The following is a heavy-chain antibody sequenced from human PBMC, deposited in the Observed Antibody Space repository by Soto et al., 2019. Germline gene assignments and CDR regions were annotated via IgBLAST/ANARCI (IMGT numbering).Heavy chain of an antibody. V-gene: IGHV1-18*01. CDR1: GYTFTSYG. CDR3: ARDHARRQQLVSPYDY. D-gene: IGHD6-13*01. J-gene: IGHJ4*02. CDR2: ISAYNGNT. Sequence: QVQLVQSGAEVKKPGASVKVSCKASGYTFTSYGISWVRQAPGQGLEWMGWISAYNGNTNYAQKLQGRVTMTTDTSTSTAYRELRSLRSDDTAVYYCARDHARRQQLVSPYDYWGQGTLVTVSS.